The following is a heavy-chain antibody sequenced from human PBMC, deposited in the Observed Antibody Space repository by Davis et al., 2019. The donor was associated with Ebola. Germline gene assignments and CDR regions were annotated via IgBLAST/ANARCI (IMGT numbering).Heavy chain of an antibody. Sequence: SETLSLTCAVYGGSFSGYYWSWIRQPPGKGLEWIGEINHSGSTNYNPSLKSRVTISVDTSKNQLPLKLSSVTAADTAVYYCAGIKIFGVVITRGYFDYWGQGTLVTVSS. CDR3: AGIKIFGVVITRGYFDY. CDR1: GGSFSGYY. CDR2: INHSGST. J-gene: IGHJ4*02. D-gene: IGHD3-3*01. V-gene: IGHV4-34*01.